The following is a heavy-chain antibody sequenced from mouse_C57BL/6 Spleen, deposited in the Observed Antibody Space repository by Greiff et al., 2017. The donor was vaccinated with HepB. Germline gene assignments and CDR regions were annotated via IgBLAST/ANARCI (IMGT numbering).Heavy chain of an antibody. V-gene: IGHV1-5*01. CDR3: TRPYYYDRIEFAY. Sequence: EVQLQQSGTVLARPGASVKMSCKTSGYTFTSYWMHWVKQRPGQGLEWIGAIYPGNSDTSYNQKFKGKAKLTAVTSASTAYMELSSLTNKDSAVYYCTRPYYYDRIEFAYWGQGTLVTVSA. D-gene: IGHD1-1*01. CDR2: IYPGNSDT. J-gene: IGHJ3*01. CDR1: GYTFTSYW.